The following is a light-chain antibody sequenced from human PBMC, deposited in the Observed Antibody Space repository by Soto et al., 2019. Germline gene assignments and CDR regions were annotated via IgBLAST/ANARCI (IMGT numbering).Light chain of an antibody. V-gene: IGKV1-9*01. J-gene: IGKJ4*01. CDR2: SAS. Sequence: ETPLTQSPSFLSASVGETVTITCRASQGFSNYLAWFQQRPGKAPQLLIYSASTLQTGVPSRFSGSGSGTEFTLTINSLQPEDFATYYCLQLNRYPRTFGGGTKVDIK. CDR1: QGFSNY. CDR3: LQLNRYPRT.